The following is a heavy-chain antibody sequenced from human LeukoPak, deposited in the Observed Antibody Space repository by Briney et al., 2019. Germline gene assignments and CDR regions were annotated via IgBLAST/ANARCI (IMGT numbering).Heavy chain of an antibody. J-gene: IGHJ4*02. CDR2: IFPGDSDT. CDR3: ARHAGDYSLSSPWRY. Sequence: GESLKISCKASGYSFTNYWIGWVRQMPGKGLEWMGIIFPGDSDTTSSPSFQGQVTISADKSTSTAYLQWSSLKASDTAMYYCARHAGDYSLSSPWRYWGQGTLVTVSS. CDR1: GYSFTNYW. V-gene: IGHV5-51*01. D-gene: IGHD6-6*01.